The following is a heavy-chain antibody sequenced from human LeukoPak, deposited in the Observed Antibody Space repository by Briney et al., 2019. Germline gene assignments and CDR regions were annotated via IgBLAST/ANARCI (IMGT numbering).Heavy chain of an antibody. Sequence: GSLRLSCAASGFTFSSYWMHWVRQPSGKGLEWIGSIYYSGSTYYNPSLKSRVTISVDTSKNQFSLKLSSVTAADTAVYYCARQVGGYQADYWGQGTLVTVSS. V-gene: IGHV4-39*01. D-gene: IGHD6-19*01. CDR3: ARQVGGYQADY. CDR2: IYYSGST. CDR1: GFTFSSYW. J-gene: IGHJ4*02.